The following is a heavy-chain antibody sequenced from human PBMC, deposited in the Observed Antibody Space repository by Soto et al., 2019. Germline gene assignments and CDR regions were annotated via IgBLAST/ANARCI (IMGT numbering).Heavy chain of an antibody. CDR1: GFRFSSYS. D-gene: IGHD3-22*01. CDR2: ITATGDRT. V-gene: IGHV3-23*01. CDR3: ATMNGYFEY. Sequence: PGGSLRLSCADSGFRFSSYSMSWVRQTPGKGLEWVAAITATGDRTYYADSVTGRFTISRDNSKKTHYLQMTSLRAEDTAMYYCATMNGYFEYWGQGTPVTGSS. J-gene: IGHJ4*02.